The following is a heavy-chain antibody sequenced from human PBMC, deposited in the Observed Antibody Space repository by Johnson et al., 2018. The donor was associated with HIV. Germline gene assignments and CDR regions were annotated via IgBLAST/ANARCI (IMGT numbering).Heavy chain of an antibody. CDR2: IKQDGSET. J-gene: IGHJ3*01. Sequence: VQLVESGGDLVQPGGSLRLSCVGSGFTFSTNWMHWVRQAPGKGLEWVANIKQDGSETHYVDSVKGRFTISRDNAKNSLYLQMNSLRVEDTAVYYCARYPIRDDAFDVWGQGTMVTVSS. V-gene: IGHV3-7*04. D-gene: IGHD5-12*01. CDR1: GFTFSTNW. CDR3: ARYPIRDDAFDV.